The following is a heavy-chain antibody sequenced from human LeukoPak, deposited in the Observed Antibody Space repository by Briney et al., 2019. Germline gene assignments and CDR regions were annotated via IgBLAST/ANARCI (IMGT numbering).Heavy chain of an antibody. J-gene: IGHJ4*02. Sequence: PSQTLSLTCTVSGGSISSGGYYWSWLRQPPGQGLEWIGEINHSGSTNYNPSLKSRVTISVDTSKNQFSLKLRSVTAAGTGVYYFARLPPHTGREYYYSSGYYYGFDYWGQGTLVTVSS. V-gene: IGHV4-30-2*01. D-gene: IGHD3-22*01. CDR3: ARLPPHTGREYYYSSGYYYGFDY. CDR1: GGSISSGGYY. CDR2: INHSGST.